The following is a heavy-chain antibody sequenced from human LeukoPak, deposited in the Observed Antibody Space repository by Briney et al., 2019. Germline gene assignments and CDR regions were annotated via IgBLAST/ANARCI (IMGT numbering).Heavy chain of an antibody. CDR1: GYTFTSYA. J-gene: IGHJ4*02. V-gene: IGHV1-3*01. CDR2: INAGNGNT. D-gene: IGHD1-26*01. CDR3: ARVSRTSGSYSPFDS. Sequence: ASVKVSCKASGYTFTSYAMHWVRQAPGQRLEWMGWINAGNGNTKYSQKFQGRVTITRDTSASTAYMELSSLRSEDTAVYYCARVSRTSGSYSPFDSWGQGTLVTVSS.